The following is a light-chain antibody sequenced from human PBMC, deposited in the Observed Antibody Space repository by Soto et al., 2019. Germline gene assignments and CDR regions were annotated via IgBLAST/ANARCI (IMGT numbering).Light chain of an antibody. CDR3: QQYNNYWT. V-gene: IGKV1-5*01. J-gene: IGKJ1*01. Sequence: DFQMTQSPSTLSASVGDRVTITCRASQSISSWLAWYQQKPGKAPKLLIYDASSLESGVPSRFSGSGSATEFTLTISSLQPDDFATYYCQQYNNYWTFGQGTKVDI. CDR1: QSISSW. CDR2: DAS.